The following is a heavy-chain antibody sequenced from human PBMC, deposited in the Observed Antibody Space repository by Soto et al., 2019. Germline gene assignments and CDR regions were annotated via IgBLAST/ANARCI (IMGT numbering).Heavy chain of an antibody. V-gene: IGHV3-64D*08. CDR1: GFTFSSYA. CDR3: VKDANGKGSSLFDY. J-gene: IGHJ4*02. CDR2: ISSSGGST. Sequence: PGGSLRLSCAASGFTFSSYAMSWVRQAPGKGLEWVSAISSSGGSTYYADSVKGRFTIPRDNSKNTLYLQMSSLRAEDTAVYDGVKDANGKGSSLFDYWGQGTLVTVSS. D-gene: IGHD2-8*01.